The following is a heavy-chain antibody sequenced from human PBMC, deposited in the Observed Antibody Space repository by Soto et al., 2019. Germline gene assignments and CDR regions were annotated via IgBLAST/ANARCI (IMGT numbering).Heavy chain of an antibody. V-gene: IGHV3-23*01. CDR1: GFTFSSYA. J-gene: IGHJ4*02. Sequence: GGSLRLSCAASGFTFSSYAMSWVRPAPGKGLEWVSAISGSGGSTYYADSVKGRFTISRDNSKNTLYLQMNSLRAEDTAVYYCASSSGWPFDYWGQGTLVTVSS. CDR3: ASSSGWPFDY. D-gene: IGHD6-19*01. CDR2: ISGSGGST.